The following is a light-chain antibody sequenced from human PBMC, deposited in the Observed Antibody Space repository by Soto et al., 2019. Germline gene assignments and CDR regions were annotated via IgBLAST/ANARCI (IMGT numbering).Light chain of an antibody. CDR3: QQYNSYPYS. Sequence: GDRVNITCRASQTIFSWLAWYQQKPGKAPNLLIYKASRLESGVPSRYSGSGSGTQFTLTISGLQPDDFAAYYCQQYNSYPYSFGQGTMLEI. CDR2: KAS. CDR1: QTIFSW. J-gene: IGKJ2*03. V-gene: IGKV1-5*03.